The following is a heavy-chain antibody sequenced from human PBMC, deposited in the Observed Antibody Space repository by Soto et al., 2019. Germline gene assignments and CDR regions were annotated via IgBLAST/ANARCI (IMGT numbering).Heavy chain of an antibody. J-gene: IGHJ4*02. Sequence: GGSLRLSCAASGFTFSSYAMSWVRQAPGKGLEWVSAISGSGGSTYYADSVKGRFPISRDNSKNTLYLQMNSLRAEDTAVYYCAKADFITMIVVVIPFDYWGQGTLVTVSS. CDR1: GFTFSSYA. D-gene: IGHD3-22*01. CDR3: AKADFITMIVVVIPFDY. V-gene: IGHV3-23*01. CDR2: ISGSGGST.